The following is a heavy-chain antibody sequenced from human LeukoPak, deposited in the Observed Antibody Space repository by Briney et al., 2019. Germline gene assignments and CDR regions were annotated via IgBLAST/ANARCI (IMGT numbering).Heavy chain of an antibody. D-gene: IGHD3-10*01. V-gene: IGHV4-34*01. Sequence: PSETLSLTCGVSGGSLSFYYWSWIRQSPGKGLEWIAEISQNGDSNYNMSLKSRVTISLDKSKNQVSLKLNSVTAADTAVYYCARVDGYYGSGSYYKKGKFDPWGQGTLVTVSS. CDR1: GGSLSFYY. CDR3: ARVDGYYGSGSYYKKGKFDP. CDR2: ISQNGDS. J-gene: IGHJ5*02.